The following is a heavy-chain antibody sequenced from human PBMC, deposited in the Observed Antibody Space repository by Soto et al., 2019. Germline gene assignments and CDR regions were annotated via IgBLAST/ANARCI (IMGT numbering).Heavy chain of an antibody. V-gene: IGHV1-2*02. D-gene: IGHD2-2*01. CDR2: INPTSGGT. Sequence: ASVKVSCKASGYTFPGNYMHWVRQAPGQGLEWMALINPTSGGTNYAQKFQGRVTMAWDTSISTAYMELSRLRSDDTAIYYCARGYCSSSGCSHYFDYWGQGTLVTVSS. CDR1: GYTFPGNY. J-gene: IGHJ4*02. CDR3: ARGYCSSSGCSHYFDY.